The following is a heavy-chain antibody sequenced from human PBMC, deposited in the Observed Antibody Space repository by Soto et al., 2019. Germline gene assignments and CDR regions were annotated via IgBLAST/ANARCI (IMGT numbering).Heavy chain of an antibody. D-gene: IGHD2-2*01. Sequence: LRLSCTASGFTFGDYAMSWFRQSPGKGLEWVGFIRSKAYGGTTEYAASVKGRFTISRDDSKSIAYLQMNSLKTEDTAVYYCTRECSSTSCLIYYYYYYGMDVWGQGTTVTVSS. CDR2: IRSKAYGGTT. J-gene: IGHJ6*02. V-gene: IGHV3-49*03. CDR3: TRECSSTSCLIYYYYYYGMDV. CDR1: GFTFGDYA.